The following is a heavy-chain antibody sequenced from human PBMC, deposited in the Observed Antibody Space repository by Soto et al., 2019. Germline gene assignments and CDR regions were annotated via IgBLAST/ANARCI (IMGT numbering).Heavy chain of an antibody. Sequence: QVHLLLSGAEVQKPGASVKVSCKTSGYTFNDFGITWVRQAPGLGLEWLGWIYSKAGKMNFAPKFQNRVIMTTDTSTSPAFMELTSLTFDDSAIYFCARDIAFDIDYWGQGTLVTVS. D-gene: IGHD2-15*01. CDR3: ARDIAFDIDY. V-gene: IGHV1-18*01. CDR1: GYTFNDFG. J-gene: IGHJ4*02. CDR2: IYSKAGKM.